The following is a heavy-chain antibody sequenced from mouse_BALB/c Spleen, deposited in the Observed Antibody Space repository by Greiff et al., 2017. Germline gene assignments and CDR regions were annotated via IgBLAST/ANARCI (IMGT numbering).Heavy chain of an antibody. Sequence: DVQLQESGAELVRPGALVKLSCKASGFNIKDYYMHWVKQRPEQGLEWIGWIDPENGNTIYDPKFQGKASITADTSSNTAYLQLSSLTSEDTAVYYCATHAMDYWGQGTSVTVSS. CDR2: IDPENGNT. J-gene: IGHJ4*01. V-gene: IGHV14-1*02. CDR1: GFNIKDYY. CDR3: ATHAMDY.